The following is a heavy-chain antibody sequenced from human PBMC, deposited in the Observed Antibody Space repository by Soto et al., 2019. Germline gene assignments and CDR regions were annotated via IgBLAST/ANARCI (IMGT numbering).Heavy chain of an antibody. J-gene: IGHJ4*02. D-gene: IGHD5-18*01. V-gene: IGHV4-39*07. Sequence: SETLSLTCTVSGGSISSGGYYWSWIRQHPGKGLEWIGEIYHSGSTNYNPSLKSRVTISVDKSRNQFSLKLSSVTAADTAVYYCARIRYGDFDYWGQGTLVTV. CDR1: GGSISSGGYY. CDR3: ARIRYGDFDY. CDR2: IYHSGST.